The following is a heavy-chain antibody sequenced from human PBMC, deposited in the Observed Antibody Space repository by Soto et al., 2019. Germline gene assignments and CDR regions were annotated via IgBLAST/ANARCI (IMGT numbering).Heavy chain of an antibody. V-gene: IGHV4-4*02. J-gene: IGHJ3*02. Sequence: QVQLQESGPGLVKPSGTLSLTCTVSNASISSRKWWTWVRQTPGKGLEWIGEIYHSGSINHNPSRKSRVTMSLDKSKHQFSLKMTSVTAADTAVYYCASKFGELLADAFDIRGQGTVVTVSS. CDR1: NASISSRKW. CDR3: ASKFGELLADAFDI. CDR2: IYHSGSI. D-gene: IGHD3-10*01.